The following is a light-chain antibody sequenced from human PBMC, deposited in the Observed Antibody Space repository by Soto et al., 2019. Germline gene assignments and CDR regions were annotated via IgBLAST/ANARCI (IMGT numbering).Light chain of an antibody. CDR1: ETVATN. V-gene: IGKV3D-15*01. J-gene: IGKJ4*02. Sequence: IVMTQSPGTLSVSPGERATLSCRASETVATNLAWYQQTPGQAPRLLIYGASSRATGIPARFSGSGSGTDFTLAISSLRADDFAVDYCQHCNNWPHQFSGGTKV. CDR3: QHCNNWPHQ. CDR2: GAS.